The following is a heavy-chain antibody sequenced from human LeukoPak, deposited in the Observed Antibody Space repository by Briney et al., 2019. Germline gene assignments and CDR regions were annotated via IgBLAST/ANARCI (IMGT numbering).Heavy chain of an antibody. V-gene: IGHV3-21*06. Sequence: PGGSLRLSCAASGFTFSSYEMNWVRQAPGKGLEWVSSITSSSDIFYADSVKGRFTISRDNAKNSLYLKMNSLRVEDTAVYYCAAALAIAVGGTTPGDYWGQGTLVTVSS. CDR1: GFTFSSYE. CDR2: ITSSSDI. J-gene: IGHJ4*02. D-gene: IGHD6-19*01. CDR3: AAALAIAVGGTTPGDY.